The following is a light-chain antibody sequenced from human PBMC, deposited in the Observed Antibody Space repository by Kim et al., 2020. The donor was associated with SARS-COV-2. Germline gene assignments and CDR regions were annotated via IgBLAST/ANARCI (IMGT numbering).Light chain of an antibody. CDR1: NIGSKS. V-gene: IGLV3-21*04. Sequence: SYELTQPPSVSVAPGKTARITCGGNNIGSKSVHWYQQKPGQAPVLVIYYDSDRPSGIPERFSGSNSGNTATLTISRVEAGDEADYYCQVWDSNYVFGTGTKVTVL. J-gene: IGLJ1*01. CDR3: QVWDSNYV. CDR2: YDS.